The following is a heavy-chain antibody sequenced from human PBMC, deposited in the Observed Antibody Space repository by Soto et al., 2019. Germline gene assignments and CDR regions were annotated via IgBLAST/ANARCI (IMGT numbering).Heavy chain of an antibody. CDR2: IYHSGST. J-gene: IGHJ4*02. D-gene: IGHD1-1*01. Sequence: PSETLSLTCAVSGYSISSGYYWGWIQQPPGKGLEWIGSIYHSGSTYYNPSLKSRVTISVDTSKNQFSLKLSSVTAADTAVYYCARGRYNWNVQYYFDYWGQGTLVTVSS. V-gene: IGHV4-38-2*01. CDR3: ARGRYNWNVQYYFDY. CDR1: GYSISSGYY.